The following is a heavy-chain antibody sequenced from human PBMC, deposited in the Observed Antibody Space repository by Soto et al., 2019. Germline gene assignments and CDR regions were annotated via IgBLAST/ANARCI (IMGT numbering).Heavy chain of an antibody. CDR2: IWYDGSNK. Sequence: GGSLRLSCAASGFTFSSYGMHWGRQAPGKGLEWVAVIWYDGSNKYYVDSVKGRFTISRDNSKNTLYLQMNSLRAEDTAVYYCALIAAARFDYWGQGTLVTVSS. J-gene: IGHJ4*02. D-gene: IGHD6-13*01. V-gene: IGHV3-33*01. CDR1: GFTFSSYG. CDR3: ALIAAARFDY.